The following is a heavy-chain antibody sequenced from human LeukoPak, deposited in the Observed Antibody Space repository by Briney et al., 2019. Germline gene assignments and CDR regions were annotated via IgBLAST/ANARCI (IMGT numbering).Heavy chain of an antibody. V-gene: IGHV1-69*13. D-gene: IGHD3-9*01. CDR1: GGTFSSYA. J-gene: IGHJ6*03. Sequence: SVTVSCKASGGTFSSYAISWVRQAPGHGLEWMGGIIPIFGTANYAQKFQGRVTITADESTNTAYMELSSLRSEDTAVYYCARVRCDILTGYPNPDYYYYYYMDVWGKGTTVTVS. CDR2: IIPIFGTA. CDR3: ARVRCDILTGYPNPDYYYYYYMDV.